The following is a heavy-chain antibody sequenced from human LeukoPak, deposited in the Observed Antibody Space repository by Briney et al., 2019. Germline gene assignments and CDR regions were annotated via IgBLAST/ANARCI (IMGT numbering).Heavy chain of an antibody. V-gene: IGHV3-21*01. Sequence: GGSLRLSCAASGFTFSSYSMNWVRQAPGKGLEWVSSISSSSSYIYYADSVKGQFTISRDNAKNSLYLQMNSLRAEDTAVYYCARDERNSSGWYGFDYWGQGTLVTVSS. CDR1: GFTFSSYS. J-gene: IGHJ4*02. CDR2: ISSSSSYI. CDR3: ARDERNSSGWYGFDY. D-gene: IGHD6-19*01.